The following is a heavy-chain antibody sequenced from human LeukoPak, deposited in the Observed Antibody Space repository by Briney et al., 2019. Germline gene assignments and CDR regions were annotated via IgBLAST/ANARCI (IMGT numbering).Heavy chain of an antibody. CDR1: GFTFSSYG. J-gene: IGHJ4*02. V-gene: IGHV3-30*02. CDR3: AKDLGYCGVGSCSAIDY. CDR2: IRYDGSNK. D-gene: IGHD2-15*01. Sequence: GGSLRLSCAASGFTFSSYGMHWVRQAPGKGLEWVAFIRYDGSNKYYADSVKGRFTISRDNSKNTLSLQMNSLRAEDTAVYYCAKDLGYCGVGSCSAIDYWGQGTLVTVSS.